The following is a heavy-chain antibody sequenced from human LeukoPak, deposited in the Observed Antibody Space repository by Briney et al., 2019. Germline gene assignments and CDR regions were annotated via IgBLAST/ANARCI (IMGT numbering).Heavy chain of an antibody. V-gene: IGHV3-23*01. Sequence: QSGGSLRLSCAASGFTFSSYAMSWVRQAPGKGLEWVLAISGSGGSTYYADSVKGRFTISRDNSKNTLYLQMNSLRAEDTAVYYCAKDGAGSQSYCSSTSCYVDYWGQGTLVTVSS. J-gene: IGHJ4*02. CDR2: ISGSGGST. CDR3: AKDGAGSQSYCSSTSCYVDY. D-gene: IGHD2-2*01. CDR1: GFTFSSYA.